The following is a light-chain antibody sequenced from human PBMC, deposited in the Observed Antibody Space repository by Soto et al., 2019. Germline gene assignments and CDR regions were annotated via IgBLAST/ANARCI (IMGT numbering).Light chain of an antibody. Sequence: EIVLTQSPGTLSLSPGERATLSCRASQSVPKDYLAWYQHKPGQAPRLLIHDAPSRATGISDRFGGSGSGTDFTLTISRLEPEDFAVYYCQQCSISPLTFGGGTKVDIK. CDR1: QSVPKDY. CDR2: DAP. CDR3: QQCSISPLT. V-gene: IGKV3-20*01. J-gene: IGKJ4*01.